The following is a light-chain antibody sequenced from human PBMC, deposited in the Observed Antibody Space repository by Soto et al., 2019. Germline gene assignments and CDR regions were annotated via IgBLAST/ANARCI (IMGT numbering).Light chain of an antibody. V-gene: IGKV1-39*01. Sequence: DIQMTQSPSPLSASVGDRVTITFRASQSISNYLNWYQQKPGKAPKLLMYAASSLQSGVPSRFSGSGSGTDLTLTISSLQPEDFATYYCQQSYSTPRTFGQGTKEEIK. CDR1: QSISNY. J-gene: IGKJ1*01. CDR3: QQSYSTPRT. CDR2: AAS.